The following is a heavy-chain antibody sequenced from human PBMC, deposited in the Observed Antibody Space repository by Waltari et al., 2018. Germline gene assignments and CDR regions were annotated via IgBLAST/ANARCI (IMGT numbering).Heavy chain of an antibody. J-gene: IGHJ4*02. D-gene: IGHD2-15*01. V-gene: IGHV1-69*02. CDR1: GGTFSSYT. CDR2: IIPILVIA. CDR3: ARSLVVVAAMNY. Sequence: QVQLVQSGAEVKKPGSSVKVSCKASGGTFSSYTISWVRQAPGQGLEGMGRIIPILVIANYAQKFQGRVTITADKSTSTAYMELSSLRSEDTAVYYCARSLVVVAAMNYWGQGTLVTVSS.